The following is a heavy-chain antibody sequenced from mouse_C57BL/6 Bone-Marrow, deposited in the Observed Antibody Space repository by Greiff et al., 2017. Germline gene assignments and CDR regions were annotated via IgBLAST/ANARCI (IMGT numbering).Heavy chain of an antibody. J-gene: IGHJ1*03. CDR3: ARAHGSSYWYFDV. CDR1: GFTFSDYY. D-gene: IGHD1-1*01. V-gene: IGHV5-16*01. CDR2: INYDGSST. Sequence: EVKLVESEGGLVQPGSSMKLSCTASGFTFSDYYMAWVRQVPEKGLEWVANINYDGSSTYYLDSLKSRFIISRDNAKNILYLQMSSLKSEDTATYYCARAHGSSYWYFDVWGTGTTVTVSS.